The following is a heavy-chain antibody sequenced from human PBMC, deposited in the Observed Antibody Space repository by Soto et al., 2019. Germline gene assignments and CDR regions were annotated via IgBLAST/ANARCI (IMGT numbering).Heavy chain of an antibody. Sequence: AASVKVSCKTSGGTFRTYTINWVRQAPGQGLEWMGRIIPILDVANYAQKFQGRVTIAADKSTSTAHMELRSLRSEDTAVYYCARHDCISSSCYYYYYYSMDVWGQGTTVTVSS. CDR3: ARHDCISSSCYYYYYYSMDV. D-gene: IGHD2-2*01. CDR2: IIPILDVA. J-gene: IGHJ6*02. V-gene: IGHV1-69*02. CDR1: GGTFRTYT.